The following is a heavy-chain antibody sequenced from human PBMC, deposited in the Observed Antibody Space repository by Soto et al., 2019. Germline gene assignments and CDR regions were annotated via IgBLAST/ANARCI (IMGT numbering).Heavy chain of an antibody. Sequence: PGGSLRLSCAASGFNCSSYSIHWVRQAPGKGLEWVAVISYDGSNKYYADCVKGRFTISRDNSKNTLYLQMNSLRAEDTAVYYCARDRKRWELPHEFDPWGQGTLVTVSS. V-gene: IGHV3-30-3*01. J-gene: IGHJ5*02. D-gene: IGHD2-15*01. CDR2: ISYDGSNK. CDR1: GFNCSSYS. CDR3: ARDRKRWELPHEFDP.